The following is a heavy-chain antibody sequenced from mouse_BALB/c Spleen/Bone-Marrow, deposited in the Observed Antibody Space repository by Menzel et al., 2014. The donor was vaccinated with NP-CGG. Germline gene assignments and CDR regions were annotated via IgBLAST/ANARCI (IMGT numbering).Heavy chain of an antibody. Sequence: QVQLQQSGSVLVRPGASVSLSCKTSGYTFTRSWIHWAKQRPGQGLEWTGEIHPNSGNTNYNEKFKDKATLTVDTSSRTAFVDLSSLTSEASAVYYCARAVGNNEDYVIDYWGQGTSVTVSS. CDR2: IHPNSGNT. V-gene: IGHV1S130*01. J-gene: IGHJ4*01. CDR1: GYTFTRSW. CDR3: ARAVGNNEDYVIDY. D-gene: IGHD2-1*01.